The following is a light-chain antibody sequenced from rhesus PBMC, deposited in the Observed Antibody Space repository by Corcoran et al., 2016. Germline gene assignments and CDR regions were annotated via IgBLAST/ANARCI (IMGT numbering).Light chain of an antibody. CDR1: QRISSW. CDR2: KAS. Sequence: DIQMTQSPSSLSASVGDTVTIICRASQRISSWIDWYQQKPGKAPKFLIYKASSLQSGVPSRFSGSGSGTDFTLTISSLPPEDFATYYCLQYSSSPWTFGQGTKVEIK. CDR3: LQYSSSPWT. V-gene: IGKV1-22*01. J-gene: IGKJ1*01.